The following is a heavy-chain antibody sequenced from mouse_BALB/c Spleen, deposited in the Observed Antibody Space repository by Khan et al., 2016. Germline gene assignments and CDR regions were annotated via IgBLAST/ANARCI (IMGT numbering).Heavy chain of an antibody. CDR3: AREDAYDGYSLFAY. CDR2: ISTYSGDA. V-gene: IGHV1S137*01. J-gene: IGHJ3*01. Sequence: QVQLKESGAEMVRPGVSVKISCKGSGYTFTDNAMHWVKQSHAKSLEWIGVISTYSGDATYNQKFKGKATMTVDKSSSTAYMELARLTSEDSAIYYCAREDAYDGYSLFAYWGQGTLVTVSA. D-gene: IGHD2-3*01. CDR1: GYTFTDNA.